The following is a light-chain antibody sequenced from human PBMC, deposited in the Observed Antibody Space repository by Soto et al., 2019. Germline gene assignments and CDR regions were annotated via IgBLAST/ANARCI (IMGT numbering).Light chain of an antibody. CDR1: QGINRF. V-gene: IGKV1-9*01. CDR2: AAS. CDR3: QQYNDYSAWT. J-gene: IGKJ1*01. Sequence: DIQLTQSPSFLSASVGDRVTITCRASQGINRFLAWYQQKPGKAPKLLIYAASTLQSGVPSRFSGTESGTEFTLTISSLRPDDFATYYCQQYNDYSAWTFGQGTKVEIK.